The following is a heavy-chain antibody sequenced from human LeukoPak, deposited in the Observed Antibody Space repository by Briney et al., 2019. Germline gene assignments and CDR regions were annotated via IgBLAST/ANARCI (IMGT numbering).Heavy chain of an antibody. J-gene: IGHJ4*02. CDR2: INPNSGGT. Sequence: ASVKVSCKASGYTFTGYYMHWVRQAPGQGLVWMGWINPNSGGTNYAQKFQGRVTMTRDTSISTAYMELSRLRSDDTAVYYCARPKWIGELPDYWGQGTLVTVSS. D-gene: IGHD3-10*01. CDR1: GYTFTGYY. V-gene: IGHV1-2*02. CDR3: ARPKWIGELPDY.